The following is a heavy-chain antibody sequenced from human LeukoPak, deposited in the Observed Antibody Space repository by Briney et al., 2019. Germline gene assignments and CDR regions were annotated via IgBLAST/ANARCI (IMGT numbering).Heavy chain of an antibody. CDR2: IIPISSTI. D-gene: IGHD3-3*01. J-gene: IGHJ4*02. CDR1: GGTFISHA. Sequence: ASVKVSCKASGGTFISHAINWVRQAPGQGLEWIGGIIPISSTIKYAQKFQGRVTITADESTSTVFMELGSLRSDDTAVYYCARPRKYYDSWSGYPPFDYWGQGTLVTVSS. V-gene: IGHV1-69*13. CDR3: ARPRKYYDSWSGYPPFDY.